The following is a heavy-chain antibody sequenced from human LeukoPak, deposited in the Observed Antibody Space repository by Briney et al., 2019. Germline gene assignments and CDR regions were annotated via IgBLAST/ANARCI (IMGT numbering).Heavy chain of an antibody. D-gene: IGHD3-10*01. CDR2: ISYDGSNK. Sequence: GRSLRLSCAASGFTFSSYAMHWVRQAPGKGLEWVAVISYDGSNKYYADSVKGRFTISRDNSKNTLYLQMNSLRAEDTAVYYCARGPGGWFGEFPNWFDPWGQGTLVTVSS. J-gene: IGHJ5*02. CDR3: ARGPGGWFGEFPNWFDP. CDR1: GFTFSSYA. V-gene: IGHV3-30-3*01.